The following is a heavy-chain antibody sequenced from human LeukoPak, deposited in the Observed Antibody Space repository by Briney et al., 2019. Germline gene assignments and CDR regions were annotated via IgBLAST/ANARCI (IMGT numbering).Heavy chain of an antibody. CDR3: ARESSYGRNWFDP. D-gene: IGHD5-18*01. Sequence: GGSLRLSCAASGFTFRNYDMSWVRQAPGKGLEWVSGISSSAASTYYADSVKGRFTISRDNSKNTLYLQMNSLRAEDTAVYYCARESSYGRNWFDPWGQGTLVTVSS. V-gene: IGHV3-23*01. CDR2: ISSSAAST. J-gene: IGHJ5*02. CDR1: GFTFRNYD.